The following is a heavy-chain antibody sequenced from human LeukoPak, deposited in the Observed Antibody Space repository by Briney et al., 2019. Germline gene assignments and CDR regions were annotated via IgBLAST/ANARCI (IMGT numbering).Heavy chain of an antibody. Sequence: EESLKISCKGSGYTFTNYWIGWVRQMPGKGLEWMGIIYPGDSDTRYGPSFQGQVTISADKSISTAYLQWSSLGASDTAIYYCARSGQLLWVGDARRPYYYAIDVWGQGTTVTVSS. D-gene: IGHD3-10*01. CDR3: ARSGQLLWVGDARRPYYYAIDV. CDR2: IYPGDSDT. J-gene: IGHJ6*02. V-gene: IGHV5-51*01. CDR1: GYTFTNYW.